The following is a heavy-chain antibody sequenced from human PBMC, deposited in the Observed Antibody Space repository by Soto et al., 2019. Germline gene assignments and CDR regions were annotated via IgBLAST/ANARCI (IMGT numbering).Heavy chain of an antibody. J-gene: IGHJ6*03. CDR3: ARESGGATATLDYYYFYMDV. Sequence: QVQLVQSGAEVKKPGASVTVSCKASGYTFSDYYLHWVRQAPGQGPEWMGRINPNSGDAKFAQKFQGRVTMTRDTSVRKAFMELNWLKSDDTAVYYCARESGGATATLDYYYFYMDVWGKGTTVTVSS. D-gene: IGHD5-12*01. CDR1: GYTFSDYY. V-gene: IGHV1-2*06. CDR2: INPNSGDA.